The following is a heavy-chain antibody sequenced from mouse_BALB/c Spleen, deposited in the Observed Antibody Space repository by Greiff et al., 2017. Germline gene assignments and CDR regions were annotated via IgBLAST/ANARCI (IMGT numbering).Heavy chain of an antibody. V-gene: IGHV14-3*02. CDR2: IDPANGNT. J-gene: IGHJ4*01. CDR1: GFNIKDTY. CDR3: ARYDVVDAMDH. Sequence: EVMLVESGAELVKPGASVKLSCTASGFNIKDTYMHWVKQRPEQGLEWIGRIDPANGNTKYDPKFQGKATITADTSSNTAYLQLSSLTSEDTAVYYCARYDVVDAMDHWGQGTSVTVSS. D-gene: IGHD2-14*01.